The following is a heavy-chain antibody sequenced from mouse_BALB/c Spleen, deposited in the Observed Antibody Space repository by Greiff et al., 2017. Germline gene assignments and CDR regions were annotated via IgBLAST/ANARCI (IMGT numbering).Heavy chain of an antibody. Sequence: EVQLVESGGGLVKLGGSLKLSCAASGFTFSSYYMSWVRQTPEKRLELVAAINSNGGSTYYPDTVKGRFTISRDNAKNTLYLQMSSLKSEDTALYYCARHWGGYGAMDYWGQGTSVTVSS. J-gene: IGHJ4*01. D-gene: IGHD1-2*01. CDR2: INSNGGST. CDR1: GFTFSSYY. CDR3: ARHWGGYGAMDY. V-gene: IGHV5-6-2*01.